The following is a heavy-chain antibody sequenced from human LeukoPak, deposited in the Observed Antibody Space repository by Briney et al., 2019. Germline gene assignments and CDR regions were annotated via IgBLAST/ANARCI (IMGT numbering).Heavy chain of an antibody. CDR3: ARDRSEWSAEDNWFDH. Sequence: SETLSLTCIVSGGSMKSYYWNWIRQTPGKGLEWIGYIYHTGSINYNPSFESRVSISMDTSKNQISLTLKSLTAADTAVYYCARDRSEWSAEDNWFDHWGRGTLVTVSS. CDR2: IYHTGSI. CDR1: GGSMKSYY. J-gene: IGHJ5*02. D-gene: IGHD3-3*01. V-gene: IGHV4-59*01.